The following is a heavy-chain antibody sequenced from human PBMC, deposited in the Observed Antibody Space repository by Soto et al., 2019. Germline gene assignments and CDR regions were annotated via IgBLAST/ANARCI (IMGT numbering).Heavy chain of an antibody. CDR3: ARELYYYGSGNNWFHP. CDR1: GGSISSGGYY. D-gene: IGHD3-10*01. Sequence: SETLSLTCTVSGGSISSGGYYWSWIRQHPGKGLEWIGYIYYSGSTYYNPSLKSRVTISVDTSKNQFSLKLSSVTAADTAVYYWARELYYYGSGNNWFHPWGQGTLVTVSS. J-gene: IGHJ5*02. CDR2: IYYSGST. V-gene: IGHV4-31*03.